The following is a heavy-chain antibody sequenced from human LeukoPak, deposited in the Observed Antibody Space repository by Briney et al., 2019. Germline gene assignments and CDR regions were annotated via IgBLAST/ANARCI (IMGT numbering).Heavy chain of an antibody. J-gene: IGHJ4*02. V-gene: IGHV3-33*01. CDR2: KWNDGSAQ. Sequence: GGSLRLSCTVAGFTLSGNGMHWVRPAPGKGLARVADKWNDGSAQYYVDSVKCRFTIYSDSSKNTLYLQMNSLRVEDTAVYYCARDVWGSGWKTLDYWGQGTLVTVSS. CDR1: GFTLSGNG. CDR3: ARDVWGSGWKTLDY. D-gene: IGHD6-19*01.